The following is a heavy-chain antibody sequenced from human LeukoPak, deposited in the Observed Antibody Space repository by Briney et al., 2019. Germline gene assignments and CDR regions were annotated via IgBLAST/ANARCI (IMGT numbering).Heavy chain of an antibody. V-gene: IGHV3-30*02. CDR3: AKGGRDTSKYYFDY. CDR1: GFTFSNSD. D-gene: IGHD1-26*01. Sequence: GGSLRLSCAASGFTFSNSDMHWVRQAPGKGLEWVAGVWFGESSQSYADSVKGRFTISRDNSKNTVWLEMNSLRVEDTAVYYCAKGGRDTSKYYFDYWGQGTQVTVSS. CDR2: VWFGESSQ. J-gene: IGHJ4*02.